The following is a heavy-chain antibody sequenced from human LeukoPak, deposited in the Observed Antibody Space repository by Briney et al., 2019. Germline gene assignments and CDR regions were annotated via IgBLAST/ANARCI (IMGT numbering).Heavy chain of an antibody. CDR3: ARDRGGYGDYVYWYFDL. J-gene: IGHJ2*01. D-gene: IGHD4-17*01. CDR1: GGSISSYY. CDR2: IYYSGST. V-gene: IGHV4-59*01. Sequence: PSETLSLTCTVSGGSISSYYWSWIRQPPGKGLEWIGYIYYSGSTNYNPSLKSRVTISADTSKNQFSLKLSSVTAADTAVYYCARDRGGYGDYVYWYFDLWGRGTLVTVSS.